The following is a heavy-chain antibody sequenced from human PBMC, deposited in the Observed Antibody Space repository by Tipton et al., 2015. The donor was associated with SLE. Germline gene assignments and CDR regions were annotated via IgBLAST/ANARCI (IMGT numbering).Heavy chain of an antibody. CDR3: ARPPSPANAFDI. CDR2: IYYSGST. J-gene: IGHJ3*02. Sequence: GLVKPSETLSLTCTVSGGSITSSSYYWGWIRQPPGKGLEWIGSIYYSGSTYYNPSLKSRVTISIDTPKNQFSLKLSSVTAADTAVYYCARPPSPANAFDIWGQGTMVTVSS. D-gene: IGHD2-2*01. V-gene: IGHV4-39*01. CDR1: GGSITSSSYY.